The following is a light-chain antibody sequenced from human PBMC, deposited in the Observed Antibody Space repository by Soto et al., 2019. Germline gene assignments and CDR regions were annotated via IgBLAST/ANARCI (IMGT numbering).Light chain of an antibody. CDR3: SSYTTTDTYV. CDR1: TSDVGAYNY. Sequence: QSALTQPASVSGSPGQSITISCTVTTSDVGAYNYVSWFQQYPGKAPKLMIYDVSTRPSGVSYRFSGSKSGNTASLTISGLQAEDEADYYCSSYTTTDTYVFGTGTKVTVL. CDR2: DVS. V-gene: IGLV2-14*01. J-gene: IGLJ1*01.